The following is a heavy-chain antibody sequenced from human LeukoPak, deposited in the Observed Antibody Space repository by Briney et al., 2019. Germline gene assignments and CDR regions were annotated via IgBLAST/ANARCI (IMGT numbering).Heavy chain of an antibody. CDR1: GGTFSSYA. CDR2: IIPIFGTA. Sequence: SVRVSCKASGGTFSSYAISWVRQAPGQGREWMGGIIPIFGTANYAQKFQGRVTITPDESTSTAYMGLSSLRSEDTAVYYCARSYSSSWDYYYYMDVWGKGTTVTVSS. J-gene: IGHJ6*03. CDR3: ARSYSSSWDYYYYMDV. D-gene: IGHD6-13*01. V-gene: IGHV1-69*13.